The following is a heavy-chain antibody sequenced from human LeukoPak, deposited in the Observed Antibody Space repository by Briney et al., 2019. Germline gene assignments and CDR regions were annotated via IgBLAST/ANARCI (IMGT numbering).Heavy chain of an antibody. Sequence: ASVKVSCKASGYTFTSYGISWVRQAPGQGLEWMGWISAYNGNTNYAQKLQGRVTMTTDTSTSTAYMELRSLRSDDTAVYYCARATWYSGGWGGFDYWGQGTLVTVSS. J-gene: IGHJ4*02. V-gene: IGHV1-18*01. CDR1: GYTFTSYG. D-gene: IGHD6-19*01. CDR3: ARATWYSGGWGGFDY. CDR2: ISAYNGNT.